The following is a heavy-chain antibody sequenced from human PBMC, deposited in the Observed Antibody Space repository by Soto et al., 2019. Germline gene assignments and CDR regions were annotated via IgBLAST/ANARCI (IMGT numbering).Heavy chain of an antibody. Sequence: QVQLVQSGAEVKKPGSSVKVSCKASGGTFSTYAISWVRQAPGQGLEWMGGIIPMFDTANYAQKLQGRVTITADDSTSTAYMELSNLRSEDTAVYYCARGDYGGNAYYGMDVWGQGTTVTVSS. J-gene: IGHJ6*02. V-gene: IGHV1-69*12. CDR1: GGTFSTYA. CDR2: IIPMFDTA. D-gene: IGHD4-17*01. CDR3: ARGDYGGNAYYGMDV.